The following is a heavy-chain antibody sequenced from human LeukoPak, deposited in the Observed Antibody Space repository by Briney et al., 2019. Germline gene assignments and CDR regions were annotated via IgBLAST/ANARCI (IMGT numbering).Heavy chain of an antibody. J-gene: IGHJ4*02. CDR3: ARDPKRRDGYNLDY. D-gene: IGHD5-24*01. V-gene: IGHV3-30*01. CDR1: GFTFSSYA. CDR2: ISYDGSNK. Sequence: PGGSLRFSCAASGFTFSSYAMLWVRQAPGKGLKWVAVISYDGSNKYYADSVKGRFTISRDNSKNTLYLQMNSLRAEDTAVYYCARDPKRRDGYNLDYWGQGTLVTVSS.